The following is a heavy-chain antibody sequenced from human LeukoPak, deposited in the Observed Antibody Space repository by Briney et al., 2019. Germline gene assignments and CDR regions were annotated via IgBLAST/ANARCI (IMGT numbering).Heavy chain of an antibody. CDR2: IYRGGDT. D-gene: IGHD6-19*01. CDR3: ARSLDSSGSHPKNYLDY. V-gene: IGHV3-53*01. CDR1: GFTFSSYY. J-gene: IGHJ4*01. Sequence: TGGSLRLSCAASGFTFSSYYMNWVRQAPDKRLEWVSVIYRGGDTYYGDSVKGRFTISRDTSKNTLYLQMNSLRVEDTAVYFCARSLDSSGSHPKNYLDYWGHGTLVTVSS.